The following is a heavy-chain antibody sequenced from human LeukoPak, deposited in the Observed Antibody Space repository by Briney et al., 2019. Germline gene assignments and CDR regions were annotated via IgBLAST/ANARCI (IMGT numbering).Heavy chain of an antibody. Sequence: SETLSLTCAVYGGSFSGYYWSWIRQPPGKGLEWIGEINHSGSTNYNPSLKSRVTISVDTSKNQFSLKLSSVTAADTAAYYCARGKGYYYGSGSYYNYWGQGTLVTVTS. CDR2: INHSGST. CDR3: ARGKGYYYGSGSYYNY. D-gene: IGHD3-10*01. V-gene: IGHV4-34*01. CDR1: GGSFSGYY. J-gene: IGHJ4*02.